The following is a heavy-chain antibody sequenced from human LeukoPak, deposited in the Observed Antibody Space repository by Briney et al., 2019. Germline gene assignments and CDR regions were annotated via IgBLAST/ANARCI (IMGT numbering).Heavy chain of an antibody. V-gene: IGHV3-21*01. D-gene: IGHD1-1*01. CDR3: ARVANWNHLDD. CDR1: GFTFSSVS. J-gene: IGHJ4*02. Sequence: VGSLRLSCAASGFTFSSVSMNCVREAPGKGVECVSSISISISYIYYADSLKGGFTISRDNAKNTSYLQMNSRRAGDTTVYYCARVANWNHLDDWGQRTMVSDSS. CDR2: ISISISYI.